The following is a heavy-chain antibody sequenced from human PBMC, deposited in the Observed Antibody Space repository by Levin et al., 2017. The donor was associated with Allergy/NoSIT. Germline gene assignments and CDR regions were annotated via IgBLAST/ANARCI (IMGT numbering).Heavy chain of an antibody. Sequence: SSETLSLTCAVYGGSLSDYFWIWIRQSPVKGLEWIGEIKYDGFTNYNPSLGIRVAISLDMSKNKFALKLSSVTAADTAVYYGARAWGRGDHFDHWGRGSPVTVSS. J-gene: IGHJ4*02. CDR1: GGSLSDYF. CDR3: ARAWGRGDHFDH. V-gene: IGHV4-34*01. CDR2: IKYDGFT. D-gene: IGHD2-21*02.